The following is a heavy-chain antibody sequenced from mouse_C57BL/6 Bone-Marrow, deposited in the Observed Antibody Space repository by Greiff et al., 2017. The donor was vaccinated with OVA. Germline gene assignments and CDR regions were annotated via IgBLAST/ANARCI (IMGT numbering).Heavy chain of an antibody. J-gene: IGHJ3*01. Sequence: EVQRVESGGDLVKPGGSLKLSCAASGFTFSSSAMSWVRQTPDKRLEWVPTISSGGTYTYYPDSVKGRFTISRDNAKNTLYLQMSSLKSEDTAMYYCARHHAWFAYWGQGTLVTVSA. CDR3: ARHHAWFAY. CDR2: ISSGGTYT. CDR1: GFTFSSSA. V-gene: IGHV5-6*01.